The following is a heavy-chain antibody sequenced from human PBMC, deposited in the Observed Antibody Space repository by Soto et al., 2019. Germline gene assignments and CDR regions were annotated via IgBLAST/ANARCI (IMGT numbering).Heavy chain of an antibody. Sequence: SETLSRTCSVSGDSISSGGYYYSWIRQYPGKGLEWIGYIYYSGRNSYNPSLESRVIISVGTSKNQFSLRLSSVTAADTAVYYCARHSYGSGSFYWGQGTLVTVPQ. V-gene: IGHV4-31*03. D-gene: IGHD3-10*01. CDR3: ARHSYGSGSFY. CDR1: GDSISSGGYY. J-gene: IGHJ4*02. CDR2: IYYSGRN.